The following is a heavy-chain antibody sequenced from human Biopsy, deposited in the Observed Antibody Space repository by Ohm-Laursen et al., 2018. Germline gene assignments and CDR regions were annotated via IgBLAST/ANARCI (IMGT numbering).Heavy chain of an antibody. D-gene: IGHD1-7*01. CDR3: ATGPKRLTGTSYFES. J-gene: IGHJ4*02. V-gene: IGHV4-4*07. Sequence: PSQTLSLTCSVSGGLNSNYYWSWVRQSAGKGLEWIGRLYTSGDTNYNPSLKSRVSVSEDTSRRQFSLRLTSVTAADTAVYYCATGPKRLTGTSYFESWGRGILVTASS. CDR2: LYTSGDT. CDR1: GGLNSNYY.